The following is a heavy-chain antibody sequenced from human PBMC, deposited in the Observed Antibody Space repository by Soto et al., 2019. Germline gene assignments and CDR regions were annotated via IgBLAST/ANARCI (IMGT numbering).Heavy chain of an antibody. CDR2: INPNSGGT. CDR3: ARALSNWEKNDY. Sequence: GASVKVSCKASGYTFTGYYMHWVRQAPGQGLEWMGWINPNSGGTNYAQKFQGRVTMARDTSISTAYMELSRLRSDDTAVYYCARALSNWEKNDYWGQGTLVTVSS. D-gene: IGHD7-27*01. V-gene: IGHV1-2*02. CDR1: GYTFTGYY. J-gene: IGHJ4*02.